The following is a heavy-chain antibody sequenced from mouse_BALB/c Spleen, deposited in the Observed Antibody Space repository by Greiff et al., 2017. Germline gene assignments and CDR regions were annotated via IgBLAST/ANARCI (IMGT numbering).Heavy chain of an antibody. Sequence: QVQLQQSGAELVRPGTSVKVSCKASGYAFTNYLIEWVKQRPGQGLEWIGVINPGGGGTNYNEKFKGKATLTADKSSSTAYMQLSSLTSDDSAVYFCARRGDYDVGGYAMDYWGQGTSVTVSS. CDR1: GYAFTNYL. CDR3: ARRGDYDVGGYAMDY. D-gene: IGHD2-4*01. J-gene: IGHJ4*01. V-gene: IGHV1-54*03. CDR2: INPGGGGT.